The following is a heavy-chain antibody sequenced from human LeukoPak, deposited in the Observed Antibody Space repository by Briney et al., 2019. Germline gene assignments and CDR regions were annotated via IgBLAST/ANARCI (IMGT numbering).Heavy chain of an antibody. Sequence: GGSLRLSCAASGFTFSSYWMSWVGQAPGKGLGWVANIKQDGSEKYYVDSVKGRFTISRDNAKNSLYLLMNSLRGEDTAVYYCARDCSSWNYYYYGMDVWGQGITVTVSS. CDR3: ARDCSSWNYYYYGMDV. D-gene: IGHD6-13*01. CDR1: GFTFSSYW. V-gene: IGHV3-7*01. CDR2: IKQDGSEK. J-gene: IGHJ6*02.